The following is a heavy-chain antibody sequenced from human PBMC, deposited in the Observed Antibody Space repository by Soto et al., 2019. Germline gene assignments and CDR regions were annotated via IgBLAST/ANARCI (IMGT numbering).Heavy chain of an antibody. V-gene: IGHV1-69*12. CDR1: GGTFSSYA. Sequence: QVQLVQSGAEVKKPGSSVKVSCKASGGTFSSYAISWVRQAPGQGLEWMGGIIPIFGTANYAQKFQGRVTXXAXEXXSTAYRGLSSMRSEDTAVYYCASGGKMATIGSLGYWGQGTLVTVSS. CDR3: ASGGKMATIGSLGY. CDR2: IIPIFGTA. J-gene: IGHJ4*02. D-gene: IGHD5-12*01.